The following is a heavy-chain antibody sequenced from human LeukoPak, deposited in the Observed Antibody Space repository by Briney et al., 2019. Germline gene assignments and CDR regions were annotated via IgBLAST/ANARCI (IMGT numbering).Heavy chain of an antibody. V-gene: IGHV3-30-3*01. CDR3: AKVPYGAVANYYFDY. CDR2: ISYDGSNK. J-gene: IGHJ4*02. CDR1: GFTFSSYA. Sequence: GGSLRLSCAASGFTFSSYAMHWVRQAPGKGLEWVAVISYDGSNKYYADSVKGRFTISRDNSKNTLYLQMNSLRAEDTAVYYCAKVPYGAVANYYFDYWGQGTLVTVSS. D-gene: IGHD6-19*01.